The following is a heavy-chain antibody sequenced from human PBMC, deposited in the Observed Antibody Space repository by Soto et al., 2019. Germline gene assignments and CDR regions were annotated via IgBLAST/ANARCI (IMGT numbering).Heavy chain of an antibody. CDR2: ISSYNGNT. CDR3: ARGPRYCSTTTCFSGVTWFDP. V-gene: IGHV1-18*04. J-gene: IGHJ5*02. D-gene: IGHD2-2*01. CDR1: GYTFTSYG. Sequence: QVQLVQSGAEVKKPGASVKVSCKASGYTFTSYGISWVRQAPGQGLEWMGWISSYNGNTNYAQKVQGRGTLTTDTTTSTTYMELRIPRSDDAAVYYCARGPRYCSTTTCFSGVTWFDPWGQGTLVTVSS.